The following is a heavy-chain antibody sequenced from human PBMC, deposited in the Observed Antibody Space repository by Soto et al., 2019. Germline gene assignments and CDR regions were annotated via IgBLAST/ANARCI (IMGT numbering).Heavy chain of an antibody. V-gene: IGHV4-39*01. D-gene: IGHD3-10*01. J-gene: IGHJ4*02. CDR1: GCSISSSSYY. CDR2: IYYSGST. CDR3: ARLRHRGPHY. Sequence: PXGAVCLTCAVSGCSISSSSYYWGWTRQPPGKGLEWIGSIYYSGSTYYNPSLKSRVTISVDTSKNQFSLKLSSVTAADTAVYYCARLRHRGPHYWGQGTLVTVSS.